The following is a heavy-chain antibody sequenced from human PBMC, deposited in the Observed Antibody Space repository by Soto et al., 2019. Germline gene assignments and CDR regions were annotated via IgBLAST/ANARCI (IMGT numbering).Heavy chain of an antibody. V-gene: IGHV3-48*03. J-gene: IGHJ4*02. Sequence: PGGSRRLSCTASGFDFSGSEMNWFRQAPGKGLEWAAYITGSGGAMFHADSVKGRFSISRDNAKNSLFLEMNNLTADDAGVYYCAKVAPFILGSPFWGQGTLVTVSS. CDR1: GFDFSGSE. CDR2: ITGSGGAM. CDR3: AKVAPFILGSPF. D-gene: IGHD2-21*01.